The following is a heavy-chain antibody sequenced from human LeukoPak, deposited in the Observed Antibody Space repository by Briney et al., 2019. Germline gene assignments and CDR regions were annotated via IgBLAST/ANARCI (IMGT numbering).Heavy chain of an antibody. CDR1: GFTFSNYA. J-gene: IGHJ5*02. CDR2: ISGDGGST. Sequence: PGGSLRLSCAASGFTFSNYAMSWVRQAPGKGLAWVSGISGDGGSTYHADSVKGRFTISRDNSKNTLYLQMNSLRADDTAVYHCARQGGPENNWFDPWGQGTLVTVSS. CDR3: ARQGGPENNWFDP. V-gene: IGHV3-23*01. D-gene: IGHD3-16*01.